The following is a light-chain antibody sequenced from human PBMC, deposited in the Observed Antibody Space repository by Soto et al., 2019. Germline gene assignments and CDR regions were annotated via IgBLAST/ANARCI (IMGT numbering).Light chain of an antibody. CDR1: QSVRGS. CDR2: GAS. Sequence: EIVLTQSPATLSLSPGERATPSCRASQSVRGSLAWYQQKPGQAPRLLIYGASNRATGIPDRFSGSGSGTDFTLTISRLEPEDFAVYYCQQYGSSGTFGQGTKVDIK. CDR3: QQYGSSGT. J-gene: IGKJ1*01. V-gene: IGKV3-20*01.